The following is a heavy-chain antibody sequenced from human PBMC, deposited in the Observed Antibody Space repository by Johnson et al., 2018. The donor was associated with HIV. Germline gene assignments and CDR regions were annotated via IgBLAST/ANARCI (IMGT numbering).Heavy chain of an antibody. Sequence: VQLVESGGSVVRPGGSLRLSCEASGFSFDDYGMAWVRQFPGKGLEWISGINWNGGSTSYSDSVKGRFTISRDNAKISLYLQMNSLRAEDTALYYCARDRTITGNDPFDIWGQGTMVTVSS. D-gene: IGHD1-20*01. CDR1: GFSFDDYG. V-gene: IGHV3-20*04. CDR3: ARDRTITGNDPFDI. CDR2: INWNGGST. J-gene: IGHJ3*02.